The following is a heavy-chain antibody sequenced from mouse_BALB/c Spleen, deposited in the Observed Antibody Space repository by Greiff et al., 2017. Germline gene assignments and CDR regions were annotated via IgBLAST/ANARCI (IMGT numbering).Heavy chain of an antibody. J-gene: IGHJ2*01. D-gene: IGHD2-3*01. CDR2: ILPGSGST. CDR3: ARCDGYYRYFDY. CDR1: GYTFSSYW. Sequence: QVQLQQSGAELMKPGASVKISCKATGYTFSSYWIEWVKQRPGHGLEWIGEILPGSGSTNYNEKFKGKATFTADTSSNTAYMQLSSLTSEDSAVYYCARCDGYYRYFDYWGQGTTLTVSS. V-gene: IGHV1-9*01.